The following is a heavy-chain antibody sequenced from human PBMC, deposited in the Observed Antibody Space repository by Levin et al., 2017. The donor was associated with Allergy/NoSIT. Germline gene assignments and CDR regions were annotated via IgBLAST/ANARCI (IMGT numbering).Heavy chain of an antibody. CDR3: ARRALIRLGELWDH. CDR2: IYYGGSN. V-gene: IGHV4-39*01. J-gene: IGHJ4*02. CDR1: GDSTTSSTYD. D-gene: IGHD3-10*01. Sequence: PSETLSLTCTVSGDSTTSSTYDWGWIRQPPGKGLEWIGTIYYGGSNFYNPSLKSRVTISVDTSKNEFSLKLRSVTAADTAVYFCARRALIRLGELWDHWGQGTLVTVSP.